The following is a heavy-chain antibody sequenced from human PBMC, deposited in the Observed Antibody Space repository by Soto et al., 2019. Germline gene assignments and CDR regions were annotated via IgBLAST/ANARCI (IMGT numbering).Heavy chain of an antibody. CDR3: ARDSYFWSANKYYYYGMDV. J-gene: IGHJ6*02. CDR2: IYYSGST. V-gene: IGHV4-31*03. Sequence: PSETLSLTCTVSGGSISSGGYYWSWIRQHPGKGLEWIGYIYYSGSTYYNPSLKSRVTISVDTSKNQFSLKLSSVTAADTAVYYCARDSYFWSANKYYYYGMDVWSQGTTVTGSS. CDR1: GGSISSGGYY. D-gene: IGHD3-3*01.